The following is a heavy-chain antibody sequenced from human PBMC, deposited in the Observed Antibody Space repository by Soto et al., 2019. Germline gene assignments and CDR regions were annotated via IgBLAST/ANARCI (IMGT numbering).Heavy chain of an antibody. V-gene: IGHV4-39*01. CDR1: GGSISSSSYY. CDR3: ARHPYSSSWYYYYYYGMDV. D-gene: IGHD6-13*01. Sequence: SETLSLTCTVSGGSISSSSYYWGWIRQPPGKWLEWIGSIYYSGSTYYNPSLKSRVTISVDTSKNQFSLKLSSVTAADTAVYYCARHPYSSSWYYYYYYGMDVWGQGTTVTVYS. J-gene: IGHJ6*02. CDR2: IYYSGST.